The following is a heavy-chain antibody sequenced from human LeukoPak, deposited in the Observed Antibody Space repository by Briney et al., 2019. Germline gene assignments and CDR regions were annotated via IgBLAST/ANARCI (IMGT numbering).Heavy chain of an antibody. Sequence: PSETLSFTCAVYGGSSSGYYWNWLRQRPGKGLEWIGETNHSGRTNCDASLSSPDTISVDTSKNQFSLKLSSVTAADTAVYYCARRARWTQGYWGEGSLATVSS. CDR3: ARRARWTQGY. J-gene: IGHJ4*02. V-gene: IGHV4-34*01. CDR1: GGSSSGYY. CDR2: TNHSGRT. D-gene: IGHD1-1*01.